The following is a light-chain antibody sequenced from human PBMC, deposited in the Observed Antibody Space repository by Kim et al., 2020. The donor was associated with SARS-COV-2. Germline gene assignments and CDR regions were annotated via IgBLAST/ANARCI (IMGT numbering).Light chain of an antibody. J-gene: IGLJ2*01. CDR3: SPRDSSGDKVV. CDR1: SSRRYY. V-gene: IGLV3-19*01. Sequence: GQTVGSTCQGGSSRRYYASWYQQKPGRAPVLVIYGKNNRPSGIPDRFSGASSGNTASLTITGAKAEEEADYFCSPRDSSGDKVVFGGGTQLTVL. CDR2: GKN.